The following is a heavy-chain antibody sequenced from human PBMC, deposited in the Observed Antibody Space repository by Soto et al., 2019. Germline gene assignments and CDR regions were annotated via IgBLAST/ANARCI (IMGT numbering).Heavy chain of an antibody. V-gene: IGHV1-18*01. D-gene: IGHD3-3*01. CDR2: ISAYNGNT. J-gene: IGHJ4*02. CDR3: ARGRLRFLEWRTFDY. CDR1: GYTFTSYG. Sequence: GASVKVSCKASGYTFTSYGISWVRQAPGQGLEWMGWISAYNGNTNYAQKLQGRVTMTTDTSTSTAYMELRSLRSDDTAVYHCARGRLRFLEWRTFDYWGQGTLVTISS.